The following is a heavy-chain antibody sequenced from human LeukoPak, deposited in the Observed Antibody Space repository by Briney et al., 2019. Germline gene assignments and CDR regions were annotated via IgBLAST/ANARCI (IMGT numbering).Heavy chain of an antibody. CDR1: GFTFSSYG. CDR3: ARDPYSSSSLSGLDY. Sequence: GGSLTLSCAASGFTFSSYGMHWVRQAPAKGLEWVAVIWYDGSNKYYADSVKGRFTISRDNSKNTLYLQMNSLRAEDTAVYYCARDPYSSSSLSGLDYWGQGTLVTVSS. CDR2: IWYDGSNK. J-gene: IGHJ4*02. D-gene: IGHD6-6*01. V-gene: IGHV3-33*01.